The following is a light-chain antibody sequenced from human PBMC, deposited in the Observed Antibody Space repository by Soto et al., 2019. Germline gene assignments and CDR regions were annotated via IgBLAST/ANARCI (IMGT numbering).Light chain of an antibody. J-gene: IGKJ1*01. CDR2: AAS. CDR3: QQSYSSPPWT. V-gene: IGKV1-39*01. CDR1: QNIKTY. Sequence: DIQMTQSPSSLSASVGDSVTITCRASQNIKTYLNWYQQKPGKAPNLLIYAASSLHSGVPSRFSGSGSGTDFTFTIISLQPEDFATYYCQQSYSSPPWTFGQGTKVEIK.